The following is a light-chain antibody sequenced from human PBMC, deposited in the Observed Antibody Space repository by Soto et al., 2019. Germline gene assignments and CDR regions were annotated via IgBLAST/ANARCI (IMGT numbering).Light chain of an antibody. CDR1: QSISSY. V-gene: IGKV1-39*01. CDR2: AAS. J-gene: IGKJ2*01. CDR3: QPSYSTLFT. Sequence: DIQMTQSPSSLSASVGDRVTITCRASQSISSYLNWYQQKPGKAPKLLIYAASSLQSGVPSRFSGSGSGTDFTLTISSLQPQDFATYYCQPSYSTLFTFGQGTKLEIK.